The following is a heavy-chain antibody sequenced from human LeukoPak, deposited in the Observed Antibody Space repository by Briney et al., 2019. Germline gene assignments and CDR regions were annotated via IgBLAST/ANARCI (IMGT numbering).Heavy chain of an antibody. CDR3: ARLVRISSTPRPSWFDP. V-gene: IGHV5-51*01. CDR1: GYNFTSYW. D-gene: IGHD6-13*01. Sequence: GESLKISCKGSGYNFTSYWIGWVRQMPGKGLEWMGIIYPGDSDTRYSPSFQGQVTISADKSISTAYLQWSSLKASDTAMYYCARLVRISSTPRPSWFDPWGQGTLVTVSS. CDR2: IYPGDSDT. J-gene: IGHJ5*02.